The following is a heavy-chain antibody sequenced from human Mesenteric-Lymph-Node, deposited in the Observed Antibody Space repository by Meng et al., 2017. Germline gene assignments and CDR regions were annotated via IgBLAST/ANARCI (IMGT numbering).Heavy chain of an antibody. J-gene: IGHJ3*02. CDR3: ARYDMVSSAFDI. CDR1: GGSISSYY. V-gene: IGHV4-59*01. CDR2: IYYSGST. D-gene: IGHD5/OR15-5a*01. Sequence: SETLSLTCTVSGGSISSYYWSWIRQPPGKGLEWIGYIYYSGSTNYNPSLKSRVTISVDTSKNQSSLKPSSVTAADTAVYYCARYDMVSSAFDIWGQGTMVTVSS.